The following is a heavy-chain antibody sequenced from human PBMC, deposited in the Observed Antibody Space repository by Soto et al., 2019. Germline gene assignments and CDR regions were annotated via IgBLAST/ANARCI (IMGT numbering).Heavy chain of an antibody. CDR3: ARQPMGYCSSSSCYLYYFDS. CDR2: INHSGST. D-gene: IGHD2-2*01. CDR1: GGSFSGYY. J-gene: IGHJ4*02. V-gene: IGHV4-34*01. Sequence: SETLSLTCAVYGGSFSGYYWSWIRQPPGKGLEWIGGINHSGSTNYNPSLKSRVTISVDTSKNQFSLRLSSVTAEDTAVYYCARQPMGYCSSSSCYLYYFDSWGQGTVVTVSS.